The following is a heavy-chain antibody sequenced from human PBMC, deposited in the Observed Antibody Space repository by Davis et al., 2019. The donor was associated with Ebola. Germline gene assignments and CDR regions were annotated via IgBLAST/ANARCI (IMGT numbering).Heavy chain of an antibody. CDR3: ARDNIRMNYGMDV. V-gene: IGHV3-7*01. CDR1: GFTFSSYW. CDR2: IRQDGSEK. J-gene: IGHJ6*02. Sequence: GESLKISCAVSGFTFSSYWMTWVRLAPGKGLEWVANIRQDGSEKQYVGSVEGRLTISRDNAKNSLYLQMNSLRVEDTGVYYCARDNIRMNYGMDVWGQGTTVNVSS. D-gene: IGHD1-14*01.